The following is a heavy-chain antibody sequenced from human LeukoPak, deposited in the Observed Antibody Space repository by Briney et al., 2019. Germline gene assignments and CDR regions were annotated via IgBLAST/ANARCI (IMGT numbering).Heavy chain of an antibody. J-gene: IGHJ3*02. CDR3: AKDRAFIVAYAFDI. V-gene: IGHV3-30*18. CDR1: GFTFSSYG. D-gene: IGHD5-12*01. CDR2: ISYDGTNK. Sequence: GRSLRLSCAASGFTFSSYGMHWVRQAPGKGLEWVAVISYDGTNKYYADSVKGRFTISRDNSKNTLYLQMNSLRAEDRAVYYCAKDRAFIVAYAFDIWGRGTMVTVSS.